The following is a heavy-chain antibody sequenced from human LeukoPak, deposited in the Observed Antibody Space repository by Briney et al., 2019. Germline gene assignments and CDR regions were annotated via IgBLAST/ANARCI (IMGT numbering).Heavy chain of an antibody. D-gene: IGHD5-24*01. J-gene: IGHJ4*02. Sequence: KPSETLSLTCTVSGGSISSYYWSWIRQPPGKGLEWIGYIYYSGSTNYNPSLKSRVTISVDTSKNQFSLKLSSVTAADTAVYYCARLDGSPGYFDYWGQGTLVTVSS. V-gene: IGHV4-59*01. CDR1: GGSISSYY. CDR3: ARLDGSPGYFDY. CDR2: IYYSGST.